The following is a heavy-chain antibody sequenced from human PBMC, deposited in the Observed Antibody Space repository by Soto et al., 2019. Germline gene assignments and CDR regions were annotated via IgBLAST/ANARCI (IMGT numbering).Heavy chain of an antibody. Sequence: GSLRLSCAASGFTFSSYSMNWVRQAPGKGLEWVSSISSSSSYIYYADSVKGRFTISRDNAKNSLYLQMNSLRAEDTAVYYCARDGPAGYYFDYWGQGTLVTVSS. CDR1: GFTFSSYS. J-gene: IGHJ4*02. V-gene: IGHV3-21*01. CDR3: ARDGPAGYYFDY. CDR2: ISSSSSYI.